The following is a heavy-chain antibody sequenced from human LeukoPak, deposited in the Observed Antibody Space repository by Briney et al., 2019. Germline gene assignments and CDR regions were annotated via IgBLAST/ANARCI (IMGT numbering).Heavy chain of an antibody. D-gene: IGHD6-13*01. CDR2: INPNSGGT. CDR1: GYSFTGYY. V-gene: IGHV1-2*02. Sequence: ASVKVSCKTSGYSFTGYYIHWVRQAPGQGFEWLGWINPNSGGTNYAQKFQDSVSMTRDTSINTAYMELSSLRLDDTAVYYCARGLAAAGSRLDPWGQGTLITVSS. J-gene: IGHJ5*02. CDR3: ARGLAAAGSRLDP.